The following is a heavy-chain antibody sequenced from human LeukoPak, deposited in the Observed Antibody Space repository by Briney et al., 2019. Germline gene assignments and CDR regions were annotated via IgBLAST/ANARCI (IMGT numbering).Heavy chain of an antibody. V-gene: IGHV1-18*01. J-gene: IGHJ4*02. CDR1: GYTFTSYG. CDR2: ISVYNGNT. CDR3: ARPGYIGSYDAQYYFDY. D-gene: IGHD1-26*01. Sequence: ASVKVSCKASGYTFTSYGISWVRPAPGQGLEWMGWISVYNGNTNYAQKLQGRVTMTTDTSTSTAYMELRSLRSDDTAVYYCARPGYIGSYDAQYYFDYWGQGTLVTVSS.